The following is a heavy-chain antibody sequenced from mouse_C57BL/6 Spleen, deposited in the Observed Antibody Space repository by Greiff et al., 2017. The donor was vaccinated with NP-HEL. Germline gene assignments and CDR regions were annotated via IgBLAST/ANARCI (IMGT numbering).Heavy chain of an antibody. D-gene: IGHD2-2*01. Sequence: VQLQQSDAELVKPGASVKISCKVSGYTFTDHTIHWMKQRPEQGLEWIGYIYPRDGSTKYNEKFKGKATLTADKYSSTAYMQLNSLTSEDSAVYVCAREGEMVTTEAWFAYWGQGTLVTVSA. CDR2: IYPRDGST. CDR3: AREGEMVTTEAWFAY. CDR1: GYTFTDHT. J-gene: IGHJ3*01. V-gene: IGHV1-78*01.